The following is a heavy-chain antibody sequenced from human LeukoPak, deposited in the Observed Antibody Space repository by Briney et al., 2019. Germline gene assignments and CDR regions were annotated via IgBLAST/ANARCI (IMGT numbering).Heavy chain of an antibody. CDR2: IISSGSTI. CDR1: GFTFSSYE. Sequence: GGSLRLSCAASGFTFSSYEMNWVRQAPGKGLEWVSYIISSGSTIYYADSVKGRFTISRDNAKNTLNLQMNSLRTEDTAVFYCAKPRDIDSWAFDVWGQGTMVTVSS. J-gene: IGHJ3*01. V-gene: IGHV3-48*03. CDR3: AKPRDIDSWAFDV. D-gene: IGHD2-15*01.